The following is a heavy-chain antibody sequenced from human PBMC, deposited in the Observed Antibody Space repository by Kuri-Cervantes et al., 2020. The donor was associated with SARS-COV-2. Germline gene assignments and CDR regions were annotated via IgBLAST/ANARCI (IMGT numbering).Heavy chain of an antibody. Sequence: SETLSLTCTVSGGSTSSNSWSWIRQPPGKGLEWIGSVTYRGSTYYNPSLKSRVTISVDPSRNHFSLNLNSLTAADTGVYYCASESSNWLGAFDVSGQGTVVTVSS. CDR3: ASESSNWLGAFDV. CDR1: GGSTSSNS. V-gene: IGHV4-59*05. CDR2: VTYRGST. J-gene: IGHJ3*01. D-gene: IGHD4-11*01.